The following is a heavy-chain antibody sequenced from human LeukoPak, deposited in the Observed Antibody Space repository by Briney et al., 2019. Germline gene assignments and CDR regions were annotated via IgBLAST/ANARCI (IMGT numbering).Heavy chain of an antibody. Sequence: GGSLRLSCAASGFTFSSSWMHWVCQAPEKGLEWVADIKCDGSEKYYVDSVKGRLTISRDNAKNSLYLQMNSLRAEDTAVYYCASPQYYFDYWGQGTLVTVSS. V-gene: IGHV3-52*01. J-gene: IGHJ4*02. CDR3: ASPQYYFDY. CDR1: GFTFSSSW. D-gene: IGHD5-24*01. CDR2: IKCDGSEK.